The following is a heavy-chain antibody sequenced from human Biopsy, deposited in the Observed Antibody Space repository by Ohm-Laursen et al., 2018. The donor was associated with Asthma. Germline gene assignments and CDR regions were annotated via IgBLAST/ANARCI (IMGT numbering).Heavy chain of an antibody. Sequence: GTLSLTCTVSGVSIRSYYWTWIRQPPGKGLEWIGNIHYSGSTYSNPSLKSRVTISVDTSKNQFSLILSSVTAADTAVYFCVRHQYSSSWSTFDYWGQGALVTVSS. J-gene: IGHJ4*02. CDR1: GVSIRSYY. CDR2: IHYSGST. CDR3: VRHQYSSSWSTFDY. D-gene: IGHD3-22*01. V-gene: IGHV4-59*08.